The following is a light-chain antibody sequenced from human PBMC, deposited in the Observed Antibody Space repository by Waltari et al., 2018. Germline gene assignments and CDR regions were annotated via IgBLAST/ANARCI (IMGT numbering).Light chain of an antibody. J-gene: IGKJ1*01. CDR1: ESVSTY. V-gene: IGKV3-11*01. CDR2: DTS. CDR3: HQRSNWWWT. Sequence: EIVLTQFPATLSLSPGETANISCRATESVSTYLGWFQQKPGQAPRLLIFDTSNRAAGIPARFSGSGSGTDFTLTISNLEPEDVGVYYCHQRSNWWWTFGQGTRVEVK.